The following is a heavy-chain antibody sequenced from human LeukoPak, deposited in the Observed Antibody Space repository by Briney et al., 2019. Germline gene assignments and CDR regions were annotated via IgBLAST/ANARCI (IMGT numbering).Heavy chain of an antibody. CDR3: VRGAYSSSWLNFDY. CDR1: GITFSSHW. V-gene: IGHV3-7*04. D-gene: IGHD6-13*01. Sequence: GGSLRLSCAASGITFSSHWMSWVRQAPGKGLEWVANIKQDGSEKYYVDSVKGRFTVSRDNSKNTLYLQMNSLRAEDTAVYYCVRGAYSSSWLNFDYWGQGTLVTVSS. J-gene: IGHJ4*02. CDR2: IKQDGSEK.